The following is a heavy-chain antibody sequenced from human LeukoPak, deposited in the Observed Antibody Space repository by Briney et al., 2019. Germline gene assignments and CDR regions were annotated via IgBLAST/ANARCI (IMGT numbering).Heavy chain of an antibody. CDR2: ISYDGSNK. J-gene: IGHJ4*02. CDR1: GFTFSSYA. V-gene: IGHV3-30*04. D-gene: IGHD4-17*01. Sequence: GRSLRLSCAASGFTFSSYAMHWVRQAPGKGLEWVAVISYDGSNKYYADSVKGRFTISRDNSKNTLYLQMNSLRAEDTAVYYCAKDSGDYGDYEPGYFDYWGQGTLVTVSS. CDR3: AKDSGDYGDYEPGYFDY.